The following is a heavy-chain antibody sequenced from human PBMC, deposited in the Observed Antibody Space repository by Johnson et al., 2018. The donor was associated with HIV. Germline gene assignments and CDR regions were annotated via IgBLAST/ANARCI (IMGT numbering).Heavy chain of an antibody. Sequence: VQLVESGGGVVQPGRSLRLSCAASGFTFDDCGMSWVRQGPGKGLEWVSAISGSGGSTYYAYSVKGRFTISRDNSKYRLYLEMNSLRCEDTGVYYCAKPPSTRADASEMWGQGTMVAVSS. J-gene: IGHJ3*02. CDR1: GFTFDDCG. CDR3: AKPPSTRADASEM. CDR2: ISGSGGST. V-gene: IGHV3-23*04.